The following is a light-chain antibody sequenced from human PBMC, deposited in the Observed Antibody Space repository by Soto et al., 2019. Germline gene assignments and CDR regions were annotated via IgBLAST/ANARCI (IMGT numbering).Light chain of an antibody. CDR3: SSYTSASTLLYL. V-gene: IGLV2-14*01. Sequence: QSALTQPASVSGSPGQSITISCTGTSSDVGGYNYVSWYQQHPGIAPKLLIYGVTNRPSGVSPRFSGSKSGNTASLTISGLQAEDEADYHYSSYTSASTLLYLFGTGTKLTVL. J-gene: IGLJ1*01. CDR1: SSDVGGYNY. CDR2: GVT.